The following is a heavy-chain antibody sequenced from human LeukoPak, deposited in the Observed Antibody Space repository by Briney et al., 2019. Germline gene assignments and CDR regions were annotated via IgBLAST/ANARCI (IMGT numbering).Heavy chain of an antibody. Sequence: SETLSLTCTVSGGSISSYYWSWIRQPAGKGLEWIGRIYTSGSTNYNPSLKSRVTMSVDTSKNQFSLKLSSVTAADTAVYYCARSPISYYYDSSGYFDYWGQGTLVTVSS. J-gene: IGHJ4*02. CDR2: IYTSGST. V-gene: IGHV4-4*07. CDR1: GGSISSYY. CDR3: ARSPISYYYDSSGYFDY. D-gene: IGHD3-22*01.